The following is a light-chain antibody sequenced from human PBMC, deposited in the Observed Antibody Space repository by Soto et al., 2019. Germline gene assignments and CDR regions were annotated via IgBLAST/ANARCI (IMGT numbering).Light chain of an antibody. CDR3: QQRDKWPRT. J-gene: IGKJ2*01. V-gene: IGKV3-11*01. CDR2: AAS. Sequence: DIVLTQSPATLSLSPGERATLSCRASQSVGSYLAWFQHKPGQAPRLLIYAASNRATDIPGRFSGRGSGTDFTLTISSLESGDSAVYYCQQRDKWPRTFGQGTKLEIK. CDR1: QSVGSY.